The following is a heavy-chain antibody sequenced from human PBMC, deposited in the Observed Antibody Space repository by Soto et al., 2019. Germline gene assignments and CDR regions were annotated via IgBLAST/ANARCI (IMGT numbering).Heavy chain of an antibody. Sequence: QVQLVQSGAEVKKPGASVKVSCKTSGYPFTSYGINWVRQAPGQGPEWMGWISAYNGKTSYTQKFKGRVTMTTDTSTSTAYIELRSLRSDDTAVYYCARDRLIAVTGLLHYWGQGTLVTVSS. CDR1: GYPFTSYG. CDR2: ISAYNGKT. D-gene: IGHD6-19*01. J-gene: IGHJ4*02. V-gene: IGHV1-18*01. CDR3: ARDRLIAVTGLLHY.